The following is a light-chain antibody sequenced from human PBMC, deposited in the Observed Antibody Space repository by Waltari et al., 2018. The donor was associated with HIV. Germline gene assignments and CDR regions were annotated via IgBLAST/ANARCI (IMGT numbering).Light chain of an antibody. J-gene: IGLJ1*01. CDR1: NIGSKS. V-gene: IGLV3-21*02. CDR3: HVWDRSSDHHV. Sequence: SYVLTQSPSVSVAPGQTASITCGGNNIGSKSVHWYQQKAGQAPVLVVYNGSERPSGIPERFSGSSSGNTATLTISRVEAVDEADYYCHVWDRSSDHHVFGPGTKVTVL. CDR2: NGS.